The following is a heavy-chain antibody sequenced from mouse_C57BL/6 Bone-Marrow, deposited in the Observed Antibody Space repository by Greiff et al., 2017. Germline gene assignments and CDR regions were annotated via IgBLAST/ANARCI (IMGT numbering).Heavy chain of an antibody. CDR3: ARSAYYGTPDD. J-gene: IGHJ4*01. V-gene: IGHV1-39*01. CDR2: INPNYGTT. CDR1: GYSFTDYT. Sequence: VQLQQSGPELVKPGASVKISCKASGYSFTDYTMNWVKQSHGKSLEWIGVINPNYGTTSYNQKFKGKATLTVDQSSSTAYMPRNSLTSEDAAVDYCARSAYYGTPDDWGKGTSVTVSS. D-gene: IGHD1-1*01.